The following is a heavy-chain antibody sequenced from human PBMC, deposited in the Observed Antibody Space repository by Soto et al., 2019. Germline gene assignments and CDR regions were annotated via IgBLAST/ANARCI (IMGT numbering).Heavy chain of an antibody. CDR2: ISAYNGNT. V-gene: IGHV1-18*01. J-gene: IGHJ4*02. Sequence: VSVKVSCKASGYTFTSYGISWVRQAPGQGLEWMGWISAYNGNTNYAQKLQGRVTMTTDTSTSTAYMELRSLRSDDTAVYYCARDLGDILTGYPDYWGQGTLVTVSS. D-gene: IGHD3-9*01. CDR3: ARDLGDILTGYPDY. CDR1: GYTFTSYG.